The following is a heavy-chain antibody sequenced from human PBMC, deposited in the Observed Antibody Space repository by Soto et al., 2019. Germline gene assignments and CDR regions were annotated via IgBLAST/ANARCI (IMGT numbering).Heavy chain of an antibody. Sequence: ASVKVSCKASGYTFTSYNMHWVRQAPGQGLEWMGIINPSGGSTSYAQKFQGRVTMTRDTSTSTVYMELSSLRSEDTAVYYCAREITGTTKRGVVWFDPWGQGTLVTVSS. CDR3: AREITGTTKRGVVWFDP. CDR2: INPSGGST. D-gene: IGHD1-7*01. J-gene: IGHJ5*02. CDR1: GYTFTSYN. V-gene: IGHV1-46*01.